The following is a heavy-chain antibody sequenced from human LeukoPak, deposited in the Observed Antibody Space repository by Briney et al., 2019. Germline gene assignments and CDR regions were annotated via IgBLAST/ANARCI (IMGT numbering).Heavy chain of an antibody. J-gene: IGHJ4*02. Sequence: ASVKVSCKASGYTFTSYGISWVRQAPGQGLEWMGWINPNSGGTNYAQKFQGRVTMTRDTSISTAYMELSRLRSDDTAVYYCARYRTVAVAGLYYFDYWGQGTLVTVSS. CDR1: GYTFTSYG. V-gene: IGHV1-2*02. D-gene: IGHD6-19*01. CDR3: ARYRTVAVAGLYYFDY. CDR2: INPNSGGT.